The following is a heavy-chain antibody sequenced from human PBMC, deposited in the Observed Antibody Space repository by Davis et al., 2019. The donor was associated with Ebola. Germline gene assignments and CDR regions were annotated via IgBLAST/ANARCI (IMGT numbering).Heavy chain of an antibody. CDR3: ATVLLWSGNFDY. D-gene: IGHD3-10*01. CDR2: IYYSGST. CDR1: GGSISSSSYY. V-gene: IGHV4-39*01. J-gene: IGHJ4*02. Sequence: ETLSLTCTVSGGSISSSSYYWGWIRQPPGKGLEWIGSIYYSGSTYYNPSLKSRVTISVDTSKNQFSLKLSSVTAADTAVYYCATVLLWSGNFDYWGQGTLVTVSS.